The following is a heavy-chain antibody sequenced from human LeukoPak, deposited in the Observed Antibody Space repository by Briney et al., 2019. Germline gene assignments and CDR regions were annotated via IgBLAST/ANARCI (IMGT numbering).Heavy chain of an antibody. CDR3: ARGYCSSTSCYLGVY. Sequence: VASVNVSCKASGYTFTSYGISWVRPAPGQGLEWMGWISAYNGNTNYAQKLQGRVTMTTDTSTSTAYMELRSLRSDDTAVYYCARGYCSSTSCYLGVYWGQGTLVTVSS. J-gene: IGHJ4*02. CDR2: ISAYNGNT. V-gene: IGHV1-18*01. D-gene: IGHD2-2*01. CDR1: GYTFTSYG.